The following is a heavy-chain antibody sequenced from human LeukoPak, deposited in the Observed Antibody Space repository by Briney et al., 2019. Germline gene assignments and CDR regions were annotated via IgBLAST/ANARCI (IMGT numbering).Heavy chain of an antibody. V-gene: IGHV3-30*18. J-gene: IGHJ4*02. CDR3: AKDPITMIVVVTPYYFDY. Sequence: PGRSLRLSCAASGFTFSSYGMHWVRQAPGKGLEWVAVISYDGSNKYYADSVKGRFTISRDNSKNTLYLQMNSLRAEDTAVYYCAKDPITMIVVVTPYYFDYWGQGTLVTVSS. CDR2: ISYDGSNK. D-gene: IGHD3-22*01. CDR1: GFTFSSYG.